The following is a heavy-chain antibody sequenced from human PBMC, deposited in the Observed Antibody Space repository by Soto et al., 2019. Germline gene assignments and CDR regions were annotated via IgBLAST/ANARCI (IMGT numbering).Heavy chain of an antibody. CDR1: GFTFSSYA. J-gene: IGHJ4*02. D-gene: IGHD3-22*01. CDR3: ARDADYYDSSGYAGYFDY. CDR2: ISYDGSNK. Sequence: PGGSLRLSCAASGFTFSSYAMHWVRQAPGKGLEWVAVISYDGSNKYYADSVKGRFTISRDNSKNTLHLQMNSLRAEDTAVYYCARDADYYDSSGYAGYFDYWGQGTLVTVSS. V-gene: IGHV3-30-3*01.